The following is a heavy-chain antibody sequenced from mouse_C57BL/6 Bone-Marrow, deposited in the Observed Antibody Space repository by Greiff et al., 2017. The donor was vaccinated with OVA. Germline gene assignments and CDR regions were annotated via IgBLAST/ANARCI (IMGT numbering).Heavy chain of an antibody. J-gene: IGHJ2*01. CDR3: ARGEYYGYAFDY. V-gene: IGHV1-20*01. Sequence: VQLKQSGPELVKPGDSVKISCKASGYSFTGYFMNWVMQSHGKSLEWIGRINPYNGDTFYNQKFKGKATLTVDKSSSTAHMELRSLTSEDSAVYYCARGEYYGYAFDYWGQGTTLTVSS. CDR1: GYSFTGYF. D-gene: IGHD2-2*01. CDR2: INPYNGDT.